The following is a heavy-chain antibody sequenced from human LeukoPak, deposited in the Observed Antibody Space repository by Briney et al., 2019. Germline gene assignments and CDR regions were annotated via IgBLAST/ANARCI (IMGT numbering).Heavy chain of an antibody. V-gene: IGHV3-33*01. CDR3: ARDLRLLWFGELSP. Sequence: GGSLRLSCAASGFTFSSYGMHWVRQAPGKGLEWVAVIWYDGSNKYYADSVKGRFTISRDNSKNTLYLQMNSLRAEDTAVYYCARDLRLLWFGELSPWGQGTMVTVSS. CDR1: GFTFSSYG. D-gene: IGHD3-10*01. J-gene: IGHJ5*02. CDR2: IWYDGSNK.